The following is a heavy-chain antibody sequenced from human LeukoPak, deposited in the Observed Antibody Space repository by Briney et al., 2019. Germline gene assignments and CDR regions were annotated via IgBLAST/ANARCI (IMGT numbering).Heavy chain of an antibody. CDR1: GGTFSSYA. Sequence: ASVKVSCKASGGTFSSYAISWVRQAPGQGLEWMGGIIPIFGTANYAQRFQGRVTITTDESTSTAYMELSSLRSEDTAVYYCARNYGSSEYYFDYWGQGTLVTVSS. CDR2: IIPIFGTA. J-gene: IGHJ4*02. V-gene: IGHV1-69*05. D-gene: IGHD3-10*01. CDR3: ARNYGSSEYYFDY.